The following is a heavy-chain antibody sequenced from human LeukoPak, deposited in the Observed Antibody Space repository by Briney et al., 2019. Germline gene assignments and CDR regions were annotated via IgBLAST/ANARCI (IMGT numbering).Heavy chain of an antibody. CDR3: AKSELYSGTYRPGFDAFDI. Sequence: PGGSLRLSCAASGVSFSSYAMSWVRQAPGKGLEWVSGISGRGDGTYYADSVKGRFTISRDNSKNTLYLQMNSLRAEDTAVYYCAKSELYSGTYRPGFDAFDIWGQGTIVTISS. V-gene: IGHV3-23*01. CDR2: ISGRGDGT. D-gene: IGHD1-26*01. J-gene: IGHJ3*02. CDR1: GVSFSSYA.